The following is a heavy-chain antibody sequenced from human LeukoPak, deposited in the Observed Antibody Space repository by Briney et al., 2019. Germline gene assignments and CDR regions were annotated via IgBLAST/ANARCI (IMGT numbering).Heavy chain of an antibody. CDR2: IPSSGSTI. CDR3: ARGGWNYVFNY. Sequence: GGSLRLSCAASGFTFNTYEMNWVRQAPVKGLERLAYIPSSGSTIYYADYVKGRFTISRDNAKNSLYLQMNSLRAEDTAVYYCARGGWNYVFNYWGQGTLVTVSS. V-gene: IGHV3-48*03. D-gene: IGHD1-7*01. CDR1: GFTFNTYE. J-gene: IGHJ4*02.